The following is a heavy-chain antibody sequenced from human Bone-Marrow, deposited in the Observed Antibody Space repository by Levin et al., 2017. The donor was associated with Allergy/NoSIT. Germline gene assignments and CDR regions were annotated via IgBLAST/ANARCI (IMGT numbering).Heavy chain of an antibody. CDR3: ASVQGAWETTRAWITH. D-gene: IGHD1-7*01. V-gene: IGHV4-39*01. CDR2: IFYSGST. Sequence: PSETLSLTCAVSGASISSSSRYWAWVRQPPGQGLQWIGNIFYSGSTYYNPSLESRVTLSVDTSNSRFSLKLTSVTAADTAIYYCASVQGAWETTRAWITHWGQGTEVTVSS. CDR1: GASISSSSRY. J-gene: IGHJ4*02.